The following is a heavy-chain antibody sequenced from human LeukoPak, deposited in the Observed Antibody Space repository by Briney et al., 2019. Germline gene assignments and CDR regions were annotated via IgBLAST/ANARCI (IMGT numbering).Heavy chain of an antibody. J-gene: IGHJ4*02. CDR3: ARDQGAAAGDYFDY. CDR1: GFTFSSYW. V-gene: IGHV3-30*02. D-gene: IGHD6-13*01. CDR2: IRSDGTNK. Sequence: PGGSLRLSCAASGFTFSSYWMSWVRQAPGKGLEWVAFIRSDGTNKYYADSVKGRFTISRDKSKNTLFLQMNSLRAEDTAVYYCARDQGAAAGDYFDYRGQGTLVTVSS.